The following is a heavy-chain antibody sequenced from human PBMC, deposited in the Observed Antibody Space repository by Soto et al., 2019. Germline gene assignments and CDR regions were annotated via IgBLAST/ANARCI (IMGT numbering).Heavy chain of an antibody. D-gene: IGHD2-2*01. J-gene: IGHJ4*02. CDR1: GFPFSRYA. CDR3: AKASPPYCSSTSCYRYFDY. Sequence: PGGSLRLSCAASGFPFSRYAMSWVRQAPGKGLEWVSAISGSGGSTYYADSVKGRFTISRDNSKNTLYLQMNSLRAEDTAVYYCAKASPPYCSSTSCYRYFDYWGQGTLVTV. CDR2: ISGSGGST. V-gene: IGHV3-23*01.